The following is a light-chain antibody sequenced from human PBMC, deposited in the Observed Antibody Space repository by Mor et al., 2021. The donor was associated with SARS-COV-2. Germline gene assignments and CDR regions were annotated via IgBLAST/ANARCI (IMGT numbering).Light chain of an antibody. CDR3: HQFGSSVFS. V-gene: IGKV3-20*01. Sequence: TLSCRASQSLTSNSLAWYQQKPGQPPRLLIFDASSRPTGIPDRFSVSGSGTDFTLTISRVEPEDFAVYHCHQFGSSVFSFG. J-gene: IGKJ2*01. CDR2: DAS. CDR1: QSLTSNS.